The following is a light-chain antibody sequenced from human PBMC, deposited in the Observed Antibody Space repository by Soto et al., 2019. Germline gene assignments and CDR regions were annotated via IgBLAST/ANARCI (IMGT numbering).Light chain of an antibody. J-gene: IGKJ4*01. Sequence: EIVLTKSPGTLSLTPGERATLSCRASQSVSSSYLAWYQQKPGQAPMLLIYGASSRATGIPDRFSGSGSGTDFTLTISRLEPEDFAVYYCQQYGSSPFTFGGGTKVEIK. CDR2: GAS. V-gene: IGKV3-20*01. CDR3: QQYGSSPFT. CDR1: QSVSSSY.